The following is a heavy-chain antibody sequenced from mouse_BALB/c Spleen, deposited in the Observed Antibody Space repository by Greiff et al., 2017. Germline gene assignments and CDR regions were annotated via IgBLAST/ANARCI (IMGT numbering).Heavy chain of an antibody. Sequence: VQLQQSGAELVKPGASVKLSCTASGFNIKDTYMHWVKQRPEQGQEWIGRIDPANGNTKYDPKFQGKATITADTSSNTAYLQLSSLTSEDTAVYYCATFIYYDYDVAYWGQGTLVTVSA. V-gene: IGHV14-3*02. CDR2: IDPANGNT. CDR3: ATFIYYDYDVAY. D-gene: IGHD2-4*01. J-gene: IGHJ3*01. CDR1: GFNIKDTY.